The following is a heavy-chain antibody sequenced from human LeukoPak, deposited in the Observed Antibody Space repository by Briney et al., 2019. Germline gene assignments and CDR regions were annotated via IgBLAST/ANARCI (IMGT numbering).Heavy chain of an antibody. CDR1: GFTFNNYA. CDR2: ISYDGNNK. Sequence: GRSLRLSCAASGFTFNNYAMHWVRQAPGKGLEWVAVISYDGNNKYYADSVKGRFTISRDNSKNTLYLQMNSLRAEDTAVYYCARVGAYSGYEYYFDYWGQGTLVTVSS. V-gene: IGHV3-30-3*01. J-gene: IGHJ4*02. D-gene: IGHD5-12*01. CDR3: ARVGAYSGYEYYFDY.